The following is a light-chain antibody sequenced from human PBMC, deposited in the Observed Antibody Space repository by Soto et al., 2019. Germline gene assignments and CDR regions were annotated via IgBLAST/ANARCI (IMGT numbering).Light chain of an antibody. CDR2: GDN. CDR3: QSYDSSLSGVL. V-gene: IGLV1-40*01. J-gene: IGLJ2*01. CDR1: SSNIGAGYA. Sequence: QSVLTQPPSVSGAPGQRVTISCTGSSSNIGAGYAVHWYQQLPGTAPKLLIYGDNNRPSGVPDRFSGSKSATSASLAITGLQAEDEADYYCQSYDSSLSGVLFGGGTKLTVL.